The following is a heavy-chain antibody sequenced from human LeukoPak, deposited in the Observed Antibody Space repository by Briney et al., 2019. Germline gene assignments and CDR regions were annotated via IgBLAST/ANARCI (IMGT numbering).Heavy chain of an antibody. Sequence: GSSVKVSCKASGGTFSSYAISWVRQAPAQGLEWMGGIIPIFGTANYAQKFQGRVTITADNSTRKAYMELISLRSEDTAVDYCGRKGSGMVRGVFDPWGQGTLVTVSS. CDR1: GGTFSSYA. CDR3: GRKGSGMVRGVFDP. D-gene: IGHD3-10*01. V-gene: IGHV1-69*06. CDR2: IIPIFGTA. J-gene: IGHJ5*02.